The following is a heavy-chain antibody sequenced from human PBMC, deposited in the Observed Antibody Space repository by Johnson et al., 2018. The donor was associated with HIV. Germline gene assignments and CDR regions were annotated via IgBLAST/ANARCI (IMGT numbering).Heavy chain of an antibody. CDR1: GFTFSSYW. CDR3: ARSGPNWAFDF. D-gene: IGHD1-1*01. J-gene: IGHJ3*01. V-gene: IGHV3-74*01. CDR2: ISSDGSST. Sequence: VQLVESGGGLVQPGGSLILSCAASGFTFSSYWMHWVRQAPGKGLVWVSRISSDGSSTYYADSVKGRFPISRDNAKNTLLVQMNSLSAEDTAVYYCARSGPNWAFDFWGQGTMVTVSS.